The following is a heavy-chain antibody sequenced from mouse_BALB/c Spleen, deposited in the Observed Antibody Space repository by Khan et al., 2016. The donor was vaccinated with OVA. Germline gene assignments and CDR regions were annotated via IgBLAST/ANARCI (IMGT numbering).Heavy chain of an antibody. Sequence: EVQLQESGPGLVKPSQSLSLTCTVTGYSITSGYGWNWIRQFPGNNLEWMGYLSYSGRTHYTPSLKSRISITRDTSKNQFFLQFHSVNTEDKATYDCARTARIKYWGQGTTLTVSS. CDR2: LSYSGRT. V-gene: IGHV3-2*02. CDR3: ARTARIKY. J-gene: IGHJ2*01. D-gene: IGHD1-2*01. CDR1: GYSITSGYG.